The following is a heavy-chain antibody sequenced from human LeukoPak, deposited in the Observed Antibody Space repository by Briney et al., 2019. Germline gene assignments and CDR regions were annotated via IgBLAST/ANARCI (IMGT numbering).Heavy chain of an antibody. CDR3: ASQLGGTTFH. CDR2: VYYTGIT. Sequence: SETLSLTCTVSGVSINTYYWSWLRQPPGKGLEWIGYVYYTGITNYNPSLKSRVTISLDTSKNHFSLKLSSVTAADTAVYYCASQLGGTTFHWGQGTLVTVSS. CDR1: GVSINTYY. V-gene: IGHV4-59*01. D-gene: IGHD1-1*01. J-gene: IGHJ4*02.